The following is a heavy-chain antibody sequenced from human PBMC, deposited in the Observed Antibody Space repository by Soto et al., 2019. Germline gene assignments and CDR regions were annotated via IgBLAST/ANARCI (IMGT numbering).Heavy chain of an antibody. CDR2: ISAYKRNT. J-gene: IGHJ4*02. CDR3: ARVYGSGTQSAFFFDY. V-gene: IGHV1-18*04. CDR1: GYTFASSG. Sequence: QVQLVQSGAEVKKPGASVKVSCKTSGYTFASSGISWVRQAPGQGLEWMGWISAYKRNTNYAQKLQGRLTMTTDSSTSTAYMELRSLRSDDTPVYYCARVYGSGTQSAFFFDYWGQGTLVTVSS. D-gene: IGHD3-10*01.